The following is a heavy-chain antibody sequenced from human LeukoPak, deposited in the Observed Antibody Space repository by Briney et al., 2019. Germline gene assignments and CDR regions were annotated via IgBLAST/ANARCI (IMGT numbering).Heavy chain of an antibody. Sequence: ASVKVSCKASGYTFTSYGISWVRQAPGQGLEWMGWISAYNDNANYAQKLQGRVTMTTDTSTSTAYMELRSLRSDDTAVYYCARDTYYYDSSGQYGMDVWGQGTTVTVSS. CDR3: ARDTYYYDSSGQYGMDV. V-gene: IGHV1-18*01. J-gene: IGHJ6*02. CDR2: ISAYNDNA. CDR1: GYTFTSYG. D-gene: IGHD3-22*01.